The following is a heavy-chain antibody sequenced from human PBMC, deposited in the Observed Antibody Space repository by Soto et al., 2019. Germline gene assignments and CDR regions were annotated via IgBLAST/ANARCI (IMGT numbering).Heavy chain of an antibody. V-gene: IGHV5-10-1*01. CDR1: GYSFTSYW. D-gene: IGHD3-9*01. J-gene: IGHJ6*02. CDR2: IDPSDSYT. CDR3: ARLRYYDILTGYYTGPLTGMDV. Sequence: RVETLKISCKGSGYSFTSYWISWVRQMPGKGLEWMGRIDPSDSYTNYSPSFQGHVTISADKSISTAYLQWSSLKASDTAMYYCARLRYYDILTGYYTGPLTGMDVWGQGTTVTVSS.